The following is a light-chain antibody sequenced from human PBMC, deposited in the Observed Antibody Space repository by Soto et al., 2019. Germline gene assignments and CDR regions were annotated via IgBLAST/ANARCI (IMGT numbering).Light chain of an antibody. CDR3: QQFDRSHPSWT. CDR1: QSVSSNY. Sequence: ETVMTQSPGTLSLSPGERATLSCRASQSVSSNYLAWHQHIPGQAPRLLIYGASTRATAIPARFSGSGSGTDFALTISILEPEAFAVYYCQQFDRSHPSWTFGQGTKVE. J-gene: IGKJ1*01. CDR2: GAS. V-gene: IGKV3-20*01.